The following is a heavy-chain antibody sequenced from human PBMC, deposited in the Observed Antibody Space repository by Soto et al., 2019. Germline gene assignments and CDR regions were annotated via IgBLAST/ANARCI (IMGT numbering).Heavy chain of an antibody. Sequence: SETLSLTCTVSSGTISSGDYYWSWIRQPPGKGLEWIGYIYYSGSTYYNPSLKSRVTISVDTSKNQFSLKLSSVTAADTAVYYCARGEGGDTAMVNWFDPWGQGTLVTVSS. D-gene: IGHD5-18*01. CDR1: SGTISSGDYY. CDR3: ARGEGGDTAMVNWFDP. CDR2: IYYSGST. J-gene: IGHJ5*02. V-gene: IGHV4-30-4*01.